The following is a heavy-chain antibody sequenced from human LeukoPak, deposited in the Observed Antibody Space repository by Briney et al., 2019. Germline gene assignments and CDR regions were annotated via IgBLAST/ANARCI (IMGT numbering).Heavy chain of an antibody. CDR2: ISSNSNYI. V-gene: IGHV3-21*01. J-gene: IGHJ3*01. D-gene: IGHD6-19*01. CDR3: ARGLSVAGFDF. CDR1: GFTFSSYS. Sequence: GGSLRLSCAGSGFTFSSYSMNWVRQAPGKGLEWVSSISSNSNYIFYADSVKGRFTISRDNAKNSLFLQMNTLRAEDTAVYYCARGLSVAGFDFWGQGTMVTVSS.